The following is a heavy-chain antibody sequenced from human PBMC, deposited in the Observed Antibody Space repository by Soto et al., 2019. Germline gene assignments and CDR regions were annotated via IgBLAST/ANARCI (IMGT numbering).Heavy chain of an antibody. CDR3: AREGSSSWYGGVDY. D-gene: IGHD6-13*01. CDR1: GGSISSYY. Sequence: SETLSLTCTVSGGSISSYYWSWIRQPPGKGLEWIGYIYYSGSTNYNPSLKSRVTISVDTSKNQFSLKLSSVTAADTAVYYCAREGSSSWYGGVDYWGQGTLVTVSS. CDR2: IYYSGST. J-gene: IGHJ4*02. V-gene: IGHV4-59*01.